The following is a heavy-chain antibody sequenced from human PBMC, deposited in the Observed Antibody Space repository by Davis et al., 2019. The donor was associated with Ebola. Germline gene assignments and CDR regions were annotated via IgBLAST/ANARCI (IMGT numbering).Heavy chain of an antibody. V-gene: IGHV4-59*01. Sequence: SETLSLTCAVSGGSISSYYWSWIPQPPGKGLEWIGYIYYSGSTNYIPSLKSRVTISVDTSKNQFSLKLSSVTAADTAVYYCARGLAGVDPWGQGTLVTVSS. CDR1: GGSISSYY. CDR2: IYYSGST. CDR3: ARGLAGVDP. J-gene: IGHJ5*02.